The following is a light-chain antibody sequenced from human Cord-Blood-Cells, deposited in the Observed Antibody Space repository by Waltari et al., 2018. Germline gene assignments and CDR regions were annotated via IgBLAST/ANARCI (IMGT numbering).Light chain of an antibody. CDR3: SSYTSSSTLYV. J-gene: IGLJ1*01. Sequence: QSALTQPASVSGSPGQSITISCTGTSSDVGGYNYVSWYQQHPGKAPNLMIYDVSNPPSGVSNRFSGSKSGNTASLTISGLQAEDEADYYCSSYTSSSTLYVFGTGTKVTVL. V-gene: IGLV2-14*01. CDR1: SSDVGGYNY. CDR2: DVS.